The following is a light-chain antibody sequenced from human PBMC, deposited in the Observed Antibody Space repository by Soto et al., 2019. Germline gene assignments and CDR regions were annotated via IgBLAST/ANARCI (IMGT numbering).Light chain of an antibody. CDR2: KAS. Sequence: DIQMTQSPSTLSASVGDRVTFACRASQSIVDWLAWYQQKPGKAPKLLIYKASNLESGVPSRFGGSGSGSEFTLTITNLQPDDFATYFCHQYKDNPLTFGQGTQLGI. CDR3: HQYKDNPLT. V-gene: IGKV1-5*03. CDR1: QSIVDW. J-gene: IGKJ1*01.